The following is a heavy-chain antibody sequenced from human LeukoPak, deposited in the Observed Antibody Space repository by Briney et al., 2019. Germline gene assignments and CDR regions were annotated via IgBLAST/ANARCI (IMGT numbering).Heavy chain of an antibody. J-gene: IGHJ4*02. D-gene: IGHD5-18*01. Sequence: SETLSLTCAVSGGSISSGDYSWSWIRQPPEKGLEWIGHIYHSGSTYYNPSLKSRVTMSVDRSKNQFSLKLSSVTAADTAVYYCARDGYTYGSFDYWGQGTLVTVSS. V-gene: IGHV4-30-2*01. CDR1: GGSISSGDYS. CDR2: IYHSGST. CDR3: ARDGYTYGSFDY.